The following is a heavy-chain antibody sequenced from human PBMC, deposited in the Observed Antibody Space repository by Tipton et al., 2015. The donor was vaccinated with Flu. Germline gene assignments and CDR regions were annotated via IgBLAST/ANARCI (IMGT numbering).Heavy chain of an antibody. Sequence: QLVQSGADVKKPGESLKISCKGSGYSFTSYWIGWVRQMPGKGLEWMGIIYPGDSDTRYRPSFHGQVTISADKSISTAYLQWSSLKASDTAMYYYVRTPRYPYSSSIDYWGQGTLVTVSS. J-gene: IGHJ4*02. D-gene: IGHD6-6*01. CDR2: IYPGDSDT. V-gene: IGHV5-51*03. CDR1: GYSFTSYW. CDR3: VRTPRYPYSSSIDY.